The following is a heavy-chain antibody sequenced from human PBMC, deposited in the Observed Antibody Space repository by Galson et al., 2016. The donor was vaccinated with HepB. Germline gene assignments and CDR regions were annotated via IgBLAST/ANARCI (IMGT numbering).Heavy chain of an antibody. Sequence: SLRLSCAASGFTFNAHWMNWVRQAPGKGLEWVANIRGDGIVSYYAESVRGRFTISRDNAKNSLYLQMNGLRVDETAAYYCSREMTGSYFDWGQGTLVTVSS. CDR3: SREMTGSYFD. V-gene: IGHV3-7*01. D-gene: IGHD3-10*01. CDR1: GFTFNAHW. J-gene: IGHJ4*02. CDR2: IRGDGIVS.